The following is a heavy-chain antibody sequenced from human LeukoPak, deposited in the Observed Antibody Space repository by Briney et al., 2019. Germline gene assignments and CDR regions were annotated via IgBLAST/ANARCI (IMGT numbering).Heavy chain of an antibody. CDR2: ISSSGSTI. CDR1: GFTFSSYE. Sequence: GGSLRLSCAASGFTFSSYEMNWVRQAPGKGLEWVSYISSSGSTIYYADSVKGRFTISRDNAKNSLYLQMSSLRAEDTAVYYCATGTGYSSGWSPYYFDYWGQGTLVTVSS. V-gene: IGHV3-48*03. J-gene: IGHJ4*02. CDR3: ATGTGYSSGWSPYYFDY. D-gene: IGHD6-19*01.